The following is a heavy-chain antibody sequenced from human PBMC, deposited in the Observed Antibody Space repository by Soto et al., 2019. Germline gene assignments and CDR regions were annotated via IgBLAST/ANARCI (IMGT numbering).Heavy chain of an antibody. D-gene: IGHD2-15*01. CDR3: ARGGAARPDY. V-gene: IGHV3-48*02. CDR1: GFTFSSYG. J-gene: IGHJ4*02. CDR2: ISSGRVTT. Sequence: EVQLVNSGGGLVQPGGSLRLSCVASGFTFSSYGMNWVRQAPGKGLEWVSYISSGRVTTNYAGSVKGRFTISRDNAKSSLYLQLNSLRDDDTAVYYCARGGAARPDYWGQGALVIVSS.